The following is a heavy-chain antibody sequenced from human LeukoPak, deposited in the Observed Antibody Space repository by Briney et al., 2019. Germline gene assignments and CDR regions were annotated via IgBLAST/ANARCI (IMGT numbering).Heavy chain of an antibody. CDR3: AKSPEYYYYYMDV. J-gene: IGHJ6*03. V-gene: IGHV3-23*01. CDR1: GFTFSSYA. CDR2: ISGSGGST. Sequence: GGPLRLSCAASGFTFSSYAMSWVRQAPGKGLEWVSAISGSGGSTYYADSVKGRFTISRDNSKNTLYLQMNSLRAEDTAVYYCAKSPEYYYYYMDVWGKETTVTVSS.